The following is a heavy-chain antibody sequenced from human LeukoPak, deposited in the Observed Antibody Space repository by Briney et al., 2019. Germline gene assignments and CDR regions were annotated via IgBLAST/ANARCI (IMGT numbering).Heavy chain of an antibody. CDR2: ISHDGSNK. D-gene: IGHD2-21*02. V-gene: IGHV3-30*04. CDR1: GFTFSNYA. Sequence: GRSLRLSCAASGFTFSNYAIHWVRQTPGKGLEWVAVISHDGSNKYYADSVKGRFTISRDNSKNTLYLEMSGLTAGDTAMYYCARGDVVIPAIWAFDLWGQGTMVTVSS. J-gene: IGHJ3*01. CDR3: ARGDVVIPAIWAFDL.